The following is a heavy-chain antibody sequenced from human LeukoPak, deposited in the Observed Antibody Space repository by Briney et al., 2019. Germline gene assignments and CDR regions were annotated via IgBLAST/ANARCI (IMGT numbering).Heavy chain of an antibody. D-gene: IGHD4-11*01. Sequence: ASVKVSCKVSGYTLSELSMHWVRQAPGKGLEWMGGFDPEDGETIYAQKFQGRVTMTEDTSTDTAYMELSSLRSEDTAVYYCARGLHGPDNYYYYMDVWGKGTTVTVSS. CDR1: GYTLSELS. CDR3: ARGLHGPDNYYYYMDV. J-gene: IGHJ6*03. V-gene: IGHV1-24*01. CDR2: FDPEDGET.